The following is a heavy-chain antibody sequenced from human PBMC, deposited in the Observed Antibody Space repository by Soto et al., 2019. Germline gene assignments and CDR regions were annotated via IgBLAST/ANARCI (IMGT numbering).Heavy chain of an antibody. J-gene: IGHJ5*02. D-gene: IGHD1-1*01. CDR1: GFTFSSYS. CDR3: ARDGGTGTNWFDP. Sequence: GGSLRLSXAASGFTFSSYSMNWVRQAPGKGLEWVSSISSSSSYIYYADSVKGRFTISRDNAKNSLYLQMNSLRAEDTAVYYCARDGGTGTNWFDPWGQGTLVTVSS. V-gene: IGHV3-21*01. CDR2: ISSSSSYI.